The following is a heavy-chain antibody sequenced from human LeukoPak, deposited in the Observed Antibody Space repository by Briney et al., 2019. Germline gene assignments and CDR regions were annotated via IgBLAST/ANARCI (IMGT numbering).Heavy chain of an antibody. J-gene: IGHJ4*02. D-gene: IGHD3-3*01. Sequence: PSETLSLTRAVYGGSFSGYYWSWIRQPPGKGLEWIGEINHSGSTNYNPSLKSRVTISVDTSKNQFSLKLSSVTAADTAVYYCARGKPYTIFGVVISTRKYYFDYWGQGTLVTVSS. V-gene: IGHV4-34*01. CDR1: GGSFSGYY. CDR3: ARGKPYTIFGVVISTRKYYFDY. CDR2: INHSGST.